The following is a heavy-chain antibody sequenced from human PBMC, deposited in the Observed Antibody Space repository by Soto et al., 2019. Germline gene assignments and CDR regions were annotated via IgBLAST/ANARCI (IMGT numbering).Heavy chain of an antibody. V-gene: IGHV3-11*06. D-gene: IGHD3-9*01. CDR3: ARGDWLLYLMDV. J-gene: IGHJ6*02. CDR1: GFTFSDYY. CDR2: ISSSSSYT. Sequence: QVQLVESGGGLVKPGGSPRLSCAASGFTFSDYYMSWIRQAPGKGLEWVSYISSSSSYTNYADSVKGRFTISRDNAKNSLYLQMNSLRAEDTAVYYCARGDWLLYLMDVWGQGTTVTVSS.